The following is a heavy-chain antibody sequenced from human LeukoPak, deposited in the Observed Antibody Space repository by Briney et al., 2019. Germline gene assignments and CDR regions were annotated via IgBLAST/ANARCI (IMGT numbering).Heavy chain of an antibody. D-gene: IGHD5-24*01. CDR1: GFTFSSYG. CDR3: VRDRDGYNY. CDR2: IDIDGSTT. J-gene: IGHJ4*02. Sequence: PGRSLRLSCAASGFTFSSYGMHWVRQVPGKGLVWVARIDIDGSTTHYADSVKGRFTISRDNAKNTLYLQMNILRAEDTAVYYCVRDRDGYNYWGQGTLVTVSS. V-gene: IGHV3-74*01.